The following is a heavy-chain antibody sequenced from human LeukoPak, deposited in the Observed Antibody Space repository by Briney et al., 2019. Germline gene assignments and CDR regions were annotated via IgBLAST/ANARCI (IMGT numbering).Heavy chain of an antibody. CDR1: GFTFSSYW. J-gene: IGHJ4*02. Sequence: GGSLRPSCTASGFTFSSYWMNWVRQAPGKGLEWVANIKQDGSEKYYVDSVKGRFTISRDNAKKSLYLQMNSLRAEDTAVYYCARETEMTNLDYWGQGTLVTVSS. CDR2: IKQDGSEK. D-gene: IGHD5-24*01. CDR3: ARETEMTNLDY. V-gene: IGHV3-7*04.